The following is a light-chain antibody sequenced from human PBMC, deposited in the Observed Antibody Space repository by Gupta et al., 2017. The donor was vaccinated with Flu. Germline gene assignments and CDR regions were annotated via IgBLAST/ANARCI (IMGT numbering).Light chain of an antibody. CDR3: MQSVQLPWT. J-gene: IGKJ1*01. CDR2: EVS. V-gene: IGKV2D-29*01. CDR1: QSLLQSDGMTY. Sequence: VTPGKTDSRPCKFRQSLLQSDGMTYVYWFLQRPGQPPQLLIQEVSKRFSGVPDRFSGSGSGTDFTLKITRVEAEDVGVYYCMQSVQLPWTFGQGTKVEI.